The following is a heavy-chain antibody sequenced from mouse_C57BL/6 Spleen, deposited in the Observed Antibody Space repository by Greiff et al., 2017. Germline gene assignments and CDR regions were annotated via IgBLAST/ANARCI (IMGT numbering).Heavy chain of an antibody. D-gene: IGHD1-1*01. V-gene: IGHV1-55*01. CDR3: ARCPICYHGTPPDY. Sequence: QVQLQQPGAELVKPGASVKMSCKASGYTFTSYWITWVKQRPGQGLEWIGDIYPGSGSTNYNEKFKSKATLTVDTSSSTAYMQLSSLTSEDSAVYYCARCPICYHGTPPDYWGQGTTLTVSS. J-gene: IGHJ2*01. CDR2: IYPGSGST. CDR1: GYTFTSYW.